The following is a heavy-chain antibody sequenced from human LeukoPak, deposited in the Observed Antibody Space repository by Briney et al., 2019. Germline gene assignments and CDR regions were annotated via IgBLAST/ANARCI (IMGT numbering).Heavy chain of an antibody. V-gene: IGHV4-59*01. CDR1: GGSISGYY. CDR2: NYYSGST. CDR3: ARMGYSSSWYGGTYYYYMDV. D-gene: IGHD6-13*01. J-gene: IGHJ6*03. Sequence: SETLSLTCTVSGGSISGYYWNWIRQPPGKGLEWIGYNYYSGSTNYNPSLKSRVTISVDTSKNQVSLRLRSVTAADTAVYYCARMGYSSSWYGGTYYYYMDVWGKGTTVTISS.